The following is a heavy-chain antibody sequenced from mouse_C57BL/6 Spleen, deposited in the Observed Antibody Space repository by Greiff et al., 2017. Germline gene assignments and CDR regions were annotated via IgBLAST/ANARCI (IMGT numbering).Heavy chain of an antibody. J-gene: IGHJ3*01. CDR1: GFTFSSYA. V-gene: IGHV5-4*01. Sequence: EVQGVESGGGLVKPGGSLKLSCAASGFTFSSYAMSWVRQTPEKRLEWVATISDGGSYTYYPDNVKGRFTISRDNAKNNLYLQMSHLKSEDTAMYYCARDREGYGWFAYWGQGTLVTVSA. D-gene: IGHD3-2*02. CDR2: ISDGGSYT. CDR3: ARDREGYGWFAY.